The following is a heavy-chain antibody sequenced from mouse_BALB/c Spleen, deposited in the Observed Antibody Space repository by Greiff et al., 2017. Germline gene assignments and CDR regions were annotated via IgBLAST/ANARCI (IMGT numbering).Heavy chain of an antibody. CDR1: GYSFTSYW. D-gene: IGHD1-1*01. CDR3: TRGPYGSLMDY. V-gene: IGHV1-5*01. Sequence: EVKVVESGTVLARPGASVKMSCKASGYSFTSYWMHWVKQRPGQGLEWIGAIYPGNSDTSYNQKFKGKAKLTAVTSASTAYMELSSLTNEDSAVYYCTRGPYGSLMDYWGQGTSVTVSS. CDR2: IYPGNSDT. J-gene: IGHJ4*01.